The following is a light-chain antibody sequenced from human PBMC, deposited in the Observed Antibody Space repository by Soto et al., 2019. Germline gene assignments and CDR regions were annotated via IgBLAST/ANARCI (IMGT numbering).Light chain of an antibody. CDR3: QQRSTWPIT. V-gene: IGKV3-11*01. CDR2: DSS. J-gene: IGKJ5*01. CDR1: QSVSTY. Sequence: EIVLTQSPAPLSLSPGARATLSCRTSQSVSTYFAWYQQKPGRAPRLLIYDSSNRATGIPARFIGSGSGTDFTLTISSLLPEDFAVYYCQQRSTWPITFGQGTRLEIK.